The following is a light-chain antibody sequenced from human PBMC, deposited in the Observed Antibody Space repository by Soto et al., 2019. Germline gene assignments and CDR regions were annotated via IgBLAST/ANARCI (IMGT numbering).Light chain of an antibody. CDR2: AAS. Sequence: AIQLTQSPSSLSASVGDRGTITCRASQDIRNDLGWYQQKPGKAPKLLIYAASSLQSGVPSRFSGSGSGTDFTLTISNLQPEDFATYYCLQDYNYPRTFGQGTKVEIK. V-gene: IGKV1-6*01. J-gene: IGKJ1*01. CDR1: QDIRND. CDR3: LQDYNYPRT.